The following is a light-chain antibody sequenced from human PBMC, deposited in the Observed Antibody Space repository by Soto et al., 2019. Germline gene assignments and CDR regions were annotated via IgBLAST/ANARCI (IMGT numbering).Light chain of an antibody. J-gene: IGLJ1*01. CDR2: TNS. CDR3: AAWDYSLSAYV. CDR1: SSDVGSS. V-gene: IGLV1-44*01. Sequence: SVLTQPASVSGSPGQSIAVSCTGTSSDVGSSVNWYQHLPGTAPKLLIYTNSRRPSGVPDRFSGSKSGTSASLTISGPQSEDEAFYYCAAWDYSLSAYVFGTGTKVTVL.